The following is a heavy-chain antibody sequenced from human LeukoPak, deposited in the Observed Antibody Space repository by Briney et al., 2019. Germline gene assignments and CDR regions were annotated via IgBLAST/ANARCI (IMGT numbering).Heavy chain of an antibody. CDR3: AKDGYYDFWSGYYDHLDY. D-gene: IGHD3-3*01. Sequence: GESLKISCAASGFTFSSYAMSWVRQAPGKGLEWVSAISGSGGSTYYADSVKGRFTISRDNSKNTLYLQMNSLGAEDTAVYYCAKDGYYDFWSGYYDHLDYWGQGTLVTVSS. CDR1: GFTFSSYA. V-gene: IGHV3-23*01. J-gene: IGHJ4*02. CDR2: ISGSGGST.